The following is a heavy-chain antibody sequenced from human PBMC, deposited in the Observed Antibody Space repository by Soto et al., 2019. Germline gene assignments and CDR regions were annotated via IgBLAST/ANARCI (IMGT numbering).Heavy chain of an antibody. D-gene: IGHD6-13*01. Sequence: EVQLLESGGGLVQPGGSLRLSCTASGFTFSRHAMTWVRQAPGKGLEWVSGLSDSGGSIYYADSVKGRFTISRDNSMNTLYLQMNXXXAEXXXIYYCAKVSSSWYAGFFDLWGQGTLVTVSS. CDR2: LSDSGGSI. J-gene: IGHJ4*02. CDR3: AKVSSSWYAGFFDL. V-gene: IGHV3-23*01. CDR1: GFTFSRHA.